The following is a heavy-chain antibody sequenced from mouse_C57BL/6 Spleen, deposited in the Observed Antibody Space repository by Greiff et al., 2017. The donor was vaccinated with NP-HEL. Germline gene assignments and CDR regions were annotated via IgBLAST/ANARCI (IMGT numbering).Heavy chain of an antibody. Sequence: EVKVVESGGGLVKPGGSLKLSCAASGFTFSDYGMHWVRQAPEKGLEWVAYISSGSSTIYYADTVKGRFTISRDNAKNTLFLQMTSLRSEDTAMYYCARHYSNYGAMDYWGQGTSVTVSS. CDR3: ARHYSNYGAMDY. CDR1: GFTFSDYG. CDR2: ISSGSSTI. V-gene: IGHV5-17*01. D-gene: IGHD2-5*01. J-gene: IGHJ4*01.